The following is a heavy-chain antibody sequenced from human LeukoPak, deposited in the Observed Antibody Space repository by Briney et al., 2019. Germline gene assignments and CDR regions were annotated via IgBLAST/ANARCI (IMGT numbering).Heavy chain of an antibody. Sequence: GGSRRLSCAASGFTPSTPDVPWVRQVPGKGLEWFSAINVAGNTYYSDSVKGRFTVSRDNAKNSVHLQMTSLRAGDTAVYHCTREPEVCGTWYFDLWGRGTHVTVSS. J-gene: IGHJ2*01. D-gene: IGHD1-7*01. CDR3: TREPEVCGTWYFDL. CDR2: INVAGNT. CDR1: GFTPSTPD. V-gene: IGHV3-13*01.